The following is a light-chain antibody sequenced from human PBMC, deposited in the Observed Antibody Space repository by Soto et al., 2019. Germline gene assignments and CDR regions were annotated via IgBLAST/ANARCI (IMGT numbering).Light chain of an antibody. CDR3: QQYNNWPPSII. Sequence: LTAQSPATLSVSPGERATLSCRASESVSSNLAWYQQRPGQAPRLLIYGASTRATDTPVRFRGSGSGTEFTLTISSLQSEDFAVYYCQQYNNWPPSIIFGQGTRLEI. CDR1: ESVSSN. J-gene: IGKJ5*01. V-gene: IGKV3-15*01. CDR2: GAS.